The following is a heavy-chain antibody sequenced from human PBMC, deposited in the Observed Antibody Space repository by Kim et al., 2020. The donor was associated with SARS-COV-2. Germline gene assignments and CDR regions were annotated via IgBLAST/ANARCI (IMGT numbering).Heavy chain of an antibody. D-gene: IGHD2-15*01. CDR2: IYSAGSRT. J-gene: IGHJ4*02. CDR3: AKGYYGGNFYGGHFDY. CDR1: GFTLSSYA. Sequence: GGSLRLSCAASGFTLSSYAMTWVRQAPGRGLEWVSVIYSAGSRTCYADSVKGRFTISRDESKNMLYLQMNSLRAEDTAVYYCAKGYYGGNFYGGHFDYWGQGTLVTVSS. V-gene: IGHV3-23*03.